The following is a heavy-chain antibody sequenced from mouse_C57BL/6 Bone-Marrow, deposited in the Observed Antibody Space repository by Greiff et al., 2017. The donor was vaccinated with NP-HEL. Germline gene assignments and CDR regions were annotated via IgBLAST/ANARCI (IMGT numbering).Heavy chain of an antibody. Sequence: QVHVKQSGAELARPGASVKLSCKASGYTFTSYGISWVKQRTGQGLEWIGEIYPRSGNTYYNEKFKGKATLTADKSSSTAYMELRSLTSEDSAVYFCARLGGWLLCAYWGQGTLVTVSA. CDR1: GYTFTSYG. D-gene: IGHD2-3*01. CDR3: ARLGGWLLCAY. V-gene: IGHV1-81*01. CDR2: IYPRSGNT. J-gene: IGHJ3*01.